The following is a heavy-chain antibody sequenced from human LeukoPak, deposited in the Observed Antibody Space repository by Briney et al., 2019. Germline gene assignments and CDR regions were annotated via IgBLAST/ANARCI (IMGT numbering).Heavy chain of an antibody. CDR2: IIPIFGTA. CDR3: ARDEGAYCGGDCYHTAEYFQH. D-gene: IGHD2-21*02. CDR1: GGTFSSYA. J-gene: IGHJ1*01. V-gene: IGHV1-69*13. Sequence: SVKVSCKASGGTFSSYAISWVRHAPGQGLEWMGGIIPIFGTANYAQKFQGRVTITADESTSTAYMELSSLRSEDTAVYYCARDEGAYCGGDCYHTAEYFQHWGQGTLVTVSS.